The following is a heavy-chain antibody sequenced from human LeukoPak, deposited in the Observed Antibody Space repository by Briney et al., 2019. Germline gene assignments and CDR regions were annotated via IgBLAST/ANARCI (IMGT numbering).Heavy chain of an antibody. J-gene: IGHJ5*02. CDR2: IYYSGST. CDR3: ARLIIRSSGGSRYNWFDP. Sequence: PSETLSLTCTVSGGSISSYYWSWIRQPPGKGLEWIGYIYYSGSTNYNPSLKSRVTISVDTSKNQFSLKLSSVTAADTAVYYCARLIIRSSGGSRYNWFDPWGQGTLVTVSS. D-gene: IGHD2-15*01. CDR1: GGSISSYY. V-gene: IGHV4-59*08.